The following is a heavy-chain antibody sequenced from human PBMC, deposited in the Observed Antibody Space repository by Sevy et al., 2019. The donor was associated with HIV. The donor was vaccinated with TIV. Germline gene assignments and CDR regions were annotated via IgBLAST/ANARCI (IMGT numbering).Heavy chain of an antibody. Sequence: GGSLRLSCTASGFTFSDYTMSWVRQAPGKGLEWVSFIRSKAYRGTTQYAASVKGRFTISRDDSKSIAYLQMNSLRTEDTAVYYCTRVEGATDWGMDVWGQGTTVTVSS. J-gene: IGHJ6*02. CDR3: TRVEGATDWGMDV. D-gene: IGHD1-26*01. CDR1: GFTFSDYT. V-gene: IGHV3-49*04. CDR2: IRSKAYRGTT.